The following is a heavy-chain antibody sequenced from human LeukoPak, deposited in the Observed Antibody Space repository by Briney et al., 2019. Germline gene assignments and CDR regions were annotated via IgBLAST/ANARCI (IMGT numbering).Heavy chain of an antibody. J-gene: IGHJ3*02. D-gene: IGHD3-10*01. CDR2: INHSGST. V-gene: IGHV4-34*01. CDR1: GGSFSGYY. Sequence: PSETLSLTCAVYGGSFSGYYWSWIRQPPGKELEWIGEINHSGSTNYNPSLKSRVTISVDTSKNQFSLKLSSVTAADTAVYYCARGRLFYGSGSNGPQPRAPEAFDIWGQGTMVTVSS. CDR3: ARGRLFYGSGSNGPQPRAPEAFDI.